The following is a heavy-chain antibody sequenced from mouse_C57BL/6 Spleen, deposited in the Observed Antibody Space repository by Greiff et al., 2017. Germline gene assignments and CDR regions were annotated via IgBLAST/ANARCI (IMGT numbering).Heavy chain of an antibody. CDR2: IRSKSNNYAT. Sequence: EVQGVESGGGLVQPKGSLKLSCAASGFSFNTYAMNWVRQAPGTGLEWVARIRSKSNNYATYYAESVKDRFTISRDDSESMLYLQMNNLKTEDTAMYYCVRLDLYDGYYVFAYWGQGTLVTVSA. D-gene: IGHD2-3*01. V-gene: IGHV10-1*01. CDR1: GFSFNTYA. J-gene: IGHJ3*01. CDR3: VRLDLYDGYYVFAY.